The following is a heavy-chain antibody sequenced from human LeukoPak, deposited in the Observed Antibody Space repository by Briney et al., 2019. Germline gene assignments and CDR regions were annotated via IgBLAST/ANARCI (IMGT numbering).Heavy chain of an antibody. Sequence: SETLSLTCTVSGGSISSGSYYWSWIRQPAGKGLEWIGRIYTSGSTNYNPSLKSRVTISVDTSKNQFSLKLSSVTAVDTAAYYCASTWIQLWPTGGFDYWGQGTLITVSS. CDR1: GGSISSGSYY. CDR2: IYTSGST. CDR3: ASTWIQLWPTGGFDY. D-gene: IGHD5-18*01. J-gene: IGHJ4*02. V-gene: IGHV4-61*02.